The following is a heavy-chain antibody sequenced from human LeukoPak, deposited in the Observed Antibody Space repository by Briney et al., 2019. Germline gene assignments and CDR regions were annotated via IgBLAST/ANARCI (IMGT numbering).Heavy chain of an antibody. Sequence: GSLRLSCAASGFTFSSYKMNWVRQAPGKGLEWVSYISSSGSTIYYADSVKGRFTISRDNAKNSLYLQMNSLRAEDTAVYYCARRGSSDAFDIWGQGTMVTVSS. CDR3: ARRGSSDAFDI. J-gene: IGHJ3*02. V-gene: IGHV3-48*03. D-gene: IGHD5-12*01. CDR2: ISSSGSTI. CDR1: GFTFSSYK.